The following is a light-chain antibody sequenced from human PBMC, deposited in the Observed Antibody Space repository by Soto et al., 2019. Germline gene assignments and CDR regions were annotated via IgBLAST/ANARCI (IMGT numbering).Light chain of an antibody. J-gene: IGKJ2*01. Sequence: EIVMTQSPATLSVSPGEGATLSCRASQSVSSNLAWYQQKPGQAPRRLISGASTRATGIPASFSGSGAGTELTLTISSLQAEDFAVYYCQQYDNWPPYTLGQGTKLEIK. CDR3: QQYDNWPPYT. CDR1: QSVSSN. CDR2: GAS. V-gene: IGKV3-15*01.